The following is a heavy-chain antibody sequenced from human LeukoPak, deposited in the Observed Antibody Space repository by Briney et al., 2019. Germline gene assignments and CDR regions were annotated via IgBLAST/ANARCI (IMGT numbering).Heavy chain of an antibody. CDR3: AKDSPGYSSSWPRIFDY. J-gene: IGHJ4*02. CDR1: GFTFSSYA. Sequence: GGSLRLSCAASGFTFSSYAMSWVRQAPGKGLEWVSAISGSGGSTYYADSVKGRFTISRDNSKNTLYLQMNSLRAEETAVYYCAKDSPGYSSSWPRIFDYWGQGTLVTVSS. V-gene: IGHV3-23*01. CDR2: ISGSGGST. D-gene: IGHD6-13*01.